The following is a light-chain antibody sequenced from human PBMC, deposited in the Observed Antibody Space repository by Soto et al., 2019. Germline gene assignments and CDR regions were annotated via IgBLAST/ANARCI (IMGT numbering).Light chain of an antibody. Sequence: EIVLTQSPGTLSLSPGERVTLSCRASQSISRTYLAWYQQKPGQAPRLLIYSASTRATGIPDRFSAGGSGTDFTLTISRLEPEDFALYYCQQYGSSTGTFGQGTKVEIK. CDR2: SAS. V-gene: IGKV3-20*01. CDR3: QQYGSSTGT. J-gene: IGKJ1*01. CDR1: QSISRTY.